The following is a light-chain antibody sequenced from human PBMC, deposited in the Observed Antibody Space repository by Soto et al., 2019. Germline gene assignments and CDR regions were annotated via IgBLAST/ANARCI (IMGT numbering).Light chain of an antibody. Sequence: DIQLTQSPSTLSASVGDRVTITCRARQNIHPWLAWFPLKPGQAPKLLVYNAASRVSEVPPRFAASGSETEFTLTIDSLQPADFATYYCQQNNFYFGRGTKVDI. V-gene: IGKV1-5*01. J-gene: IGKJ3*01. CDR3: QQNNFY. CDR2: NAA. CDR1: QNIHPW.